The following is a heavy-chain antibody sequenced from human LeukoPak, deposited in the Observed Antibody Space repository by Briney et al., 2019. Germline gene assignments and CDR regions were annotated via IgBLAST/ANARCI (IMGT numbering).Heavy chain of an antibody. CDR1: GFMFSDSV. D-gene: IGHD6-13*01. CDR3: TRPYSSSWTDY. J-gene: IGHJ4*02. V-gene: IGHV3-73*01. Sequence: GGSLKLSCAASGFMFSDSVIHWVRQASGKGLEWVGRIRSKANNYATAYAVSVKGRFTISRDDSKNTAYLQMNSLKTEDTAVYYCTRPYSSSWTDYWGQGTLVTVSS. CDR2: IRSKANNYAT.